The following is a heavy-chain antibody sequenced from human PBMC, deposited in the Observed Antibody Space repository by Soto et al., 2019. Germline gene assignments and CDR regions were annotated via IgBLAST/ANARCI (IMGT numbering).Heavy chain of an antibody. D-gene: IGHD2-8*02. V-gene: IGHV3-23*01. CDR3: AKEVL. CDR2: ISGSGGSA. Sequence: EVHLWESGGGLVQPGGSLRLSCAASGFTFSSSAMTWVRQAPGKGLEWVSAISGSGGSAFYAASVKGRFTITRDNSKNMMYLQMNSLRAEDTAVYYCAKEVLGGQGTLVTVSS. CDR1: GFTFSSSA. J-gene: IGHJ4*02.